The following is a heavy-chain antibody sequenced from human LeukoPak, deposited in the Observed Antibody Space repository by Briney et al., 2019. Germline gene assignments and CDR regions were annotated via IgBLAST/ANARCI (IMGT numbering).Heavy chain of an antibody. D-gene: IGHD6-13*01. Sequence: PGGSLSLSCAASGFTISSYCMHWVRQPPGKGLEWVAFIRYDGSNNYYADSENGRITISRDNSKNTLYLQMSSLRAEDTAVYYCARDIALRTRPSYYFDYWGQGTLVTVSS. CDR1: GFTISSYC. CDR2: IRYDGSNN. J-gene: IGHJ4*02. V-gene: IGHV3-30*02. CDR3: ARDIALRTRPSYYFDY.